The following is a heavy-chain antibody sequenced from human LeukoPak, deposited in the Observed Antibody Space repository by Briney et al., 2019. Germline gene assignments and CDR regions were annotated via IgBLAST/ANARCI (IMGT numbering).Heavy chain of an antibody. V-gene: IGHV1-69*06. Sequence: GASVKVSCKASGGTFSSYAISWVRQAPGQGLEWMGGIIPIFGTANYAQKFQGRVTMTEDTSTDTAYMELSSLRSEDTAVYYCATPRGDYVWGSYRFMTWGQGTLVTVSS. CDR2: IIPIFGTA. J-gene: IGHJ5*02. D-gene: IGHD3-16*02. CDR1: GGTFSSYA. CDR3: ATPRGDYVWGSYRFMT.